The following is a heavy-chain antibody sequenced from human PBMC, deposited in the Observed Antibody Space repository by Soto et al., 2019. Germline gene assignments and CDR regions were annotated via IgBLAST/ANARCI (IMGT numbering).Heavy chain of an antibody. CDR3: AREKSRGAFDI. D-gene: IGHD3-10*01. V-gene: IGHV1-2*04. CDR1: GYTFTGYY. CDR2: INLNSGGT. J-gene: IGHJ3*02. Sequence: QVQLVQSGAEVKKPGASVKVSCKASGYTFTGYYMHWVRQAPGQGLEWMGWINLNSGGTNYAQKFQGWVTMTRDTSISTAYMELSRLRSDDTAVYYCAREKSRGAFDIWGQGTMVTVSS.